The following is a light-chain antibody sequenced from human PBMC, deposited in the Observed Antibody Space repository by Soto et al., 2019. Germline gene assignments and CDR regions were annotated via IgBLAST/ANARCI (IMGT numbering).Light chain of an antibody. CDR2: GAS. V-gene: IGKV3-20*01. CDR3: QQYGSSPFT. Sequence: EIVLTQSPGTLSLSPGERGTLSCRASQSVSNKYLAWYQQKPGQAPRLLIYGASSRATGISDRFSGSGSGTDFTLTISRLEPEDFAVYYCQQYGSSPFTFGPGTKVDIK. J-gene: IGKJ3*01. CDR1: QSVSNKY.